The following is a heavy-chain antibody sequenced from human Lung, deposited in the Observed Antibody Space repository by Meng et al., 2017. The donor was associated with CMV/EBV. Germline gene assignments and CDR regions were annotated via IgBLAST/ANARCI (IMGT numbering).Heavy chain of an antibody. D-gene: IGHD2-2*01. J-gene: IGHJ5*02. V-gene: IGHV1-18*01. Sequence: FTDYGISWVGQAPGQGLGWVGWISPYDGDTNDARKLQGRVTMTTDTSTTTAYMELRSLRSDDTAVYYCARDLEYCGSTTCYEDCFDPWGQGTLVTVSS. CDR2: ISPYDGDT. CDR3: ARDLEYCGSTTCYEDCFDP. CDR1: FTDYG.